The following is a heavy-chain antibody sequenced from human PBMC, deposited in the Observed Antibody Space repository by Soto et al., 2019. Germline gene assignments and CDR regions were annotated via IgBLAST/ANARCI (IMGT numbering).Heavy chain of an antibody. CDR3: APAFGGTSWPNDAFDV. D-gene: IGHD3-16*01. J-gene: IGHJ3*01. CDR2: IYWDDDT. V-gene: IGHV2-5*02. Sequence: QITLKESGPTLVKPTQTLTLTCIFSGFSFSADGVGVGWIRQPPGKALEWLALIYWDDDTRYRPSLKSRLTITKDSSKNQVVLTMTNMDPVDTATYYCAPAFGGTSWPNDAFDVWGQGTVVTVSS. CDR1: GFSFSADGVG.